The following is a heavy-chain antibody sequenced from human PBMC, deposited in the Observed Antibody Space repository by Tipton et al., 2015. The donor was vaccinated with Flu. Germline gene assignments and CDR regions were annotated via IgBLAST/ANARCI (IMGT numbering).Heavy chain of an antibody. Sequence: LVKPTQTLTLTCTFSGFSLSTSGVGVGWIRQPPGKALEWLALIYWDDDKRYSPSLKSRLTITKDTSKNQVVLTMTNMDPVDTATYYCAHRLAAADPGSFDYWGQGTLVTVSS. D-gene: IGHD6-13*01. J-gene: IGHJ4*02. CDR3: AHRLAAADPGSFDY. V-gene: IGHV2-5*02. CDR1: GFSLSTSGVG. CDR2: IYWDDDK.